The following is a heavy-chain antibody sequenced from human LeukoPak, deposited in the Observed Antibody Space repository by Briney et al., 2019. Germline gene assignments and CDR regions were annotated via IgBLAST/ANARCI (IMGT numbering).Heavy chain of an antibody. CDR2: ISSSGATT. Sequence: GGSLRLSCAASGFTFSSYAMSWVRQAPGKGLVWVSAISSSGATTYYADSVKGRFTISRDNSKNTLYLQMNSLRAEDTAVYYCAKEVGATLDYWAQGTLVTVSS. D-gene: IGHD1-26*01. J-gene: IGHJ4*02. V-gene: IGHV3-23*01. CDR1: GFTFSSYA. CDR3: AKEVGATLDY.